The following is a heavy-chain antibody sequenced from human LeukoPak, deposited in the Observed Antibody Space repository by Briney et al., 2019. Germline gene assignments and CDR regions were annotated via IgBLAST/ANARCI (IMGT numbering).Heavy chain of an antibody. J-gene: IGHJ5*02. Sequence: GGSLRLSCAASGFTFSDYYMSWIRRAPGKGLEWVSYISSSGSTIYYADSVKGRFTISRDNAKNSLYLQMNSLRAEDTAVYYCARDKAAAGNENWFDPWAREPWSPSPQ. CDR1: GFTFSDYY. D-gene: IGHD6-13*01. CDR3: ARDKAAAGNENWFDP. V-gene: IGHV3-11*01. CDR2: ISSSGSTI.